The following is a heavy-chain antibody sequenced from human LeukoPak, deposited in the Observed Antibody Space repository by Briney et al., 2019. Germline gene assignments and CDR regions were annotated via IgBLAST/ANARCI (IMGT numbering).Heavy chain of an antibody. V-gene: IGHV3-74*01. D-gene: IGHD5-18*01. Sequence: GGSLRLSCAASGFTFSNSWMHWVRQTPGKGLAWVSRMNSGGNMIYYADSVKGRFIISRDNAKNTLYLQMHSLRDEDTAVYYCVTAGQYRFDNWGRGTLVTVSS. CDR2: MNSGGNMI. J-gene: IGHJ4*02. CDR1: GFTFSNSW. CDR3: VTAGQYRFDN.